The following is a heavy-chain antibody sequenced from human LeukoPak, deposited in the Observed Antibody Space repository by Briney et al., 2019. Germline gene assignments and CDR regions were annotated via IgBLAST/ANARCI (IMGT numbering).Heavy chain of an antibody. CDR3: ARGKPRGNYDISGFDY. J-gene: IGHJ4*02. CDR2: TYYTGST. V-gene: IGHV4-59*08. CDR1: GGSIRYYY. Sequence: SETLSLTCTVSGGSIRYYYWNWIRQPPGKGLEWIGYTYYTGSTNYNPSLKSRVTISLDTSKNQLSLKLSSVTAADTAVYYCARGKPRGNYDISGFDYWGQGTLVTVSS. D-gene: IGHD3-22*01.